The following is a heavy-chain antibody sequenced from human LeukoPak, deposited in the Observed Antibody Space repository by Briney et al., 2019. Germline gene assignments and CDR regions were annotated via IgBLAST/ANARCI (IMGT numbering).Heavy chain of an antibody. CDR2: ISADNGNT. CDR1: GYTFTNYG. D-gene: IGHD3-10*01. V-gene: IGHV1-18*01. Sequence: ASVKVSCKVSGYTFTNYGFSWVRQAPGQGLEWMGWISADNGNTNYAQKLQGRVTMTTDTSTSTAYMELRSLRSDDTAVYYCARDRGRAPFDPWGQGTLVTVSS. CDR3: ARDRGRAPFDP. J-gene: IGHJ5*02.